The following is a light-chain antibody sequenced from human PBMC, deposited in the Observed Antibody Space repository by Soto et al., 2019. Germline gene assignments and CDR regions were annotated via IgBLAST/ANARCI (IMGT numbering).Light chain of an antibody. Sequence: QSVLTQPPSASGTPGQRVSISCSGSSSNIGSNTVSWYQQLPGTAPKLLIYSNNQRPSGVPDRCSGSKSGTSASLAISGLQSEDEADYYCAAWDDSLNGWVFGGGTQLTVL. CDR3: AAWDDSLNGWV. CDR2: SNN. J-gene: IGLJ3*02. V-gene: IGLV1-44*01. CDR1: SSNIGSNT.